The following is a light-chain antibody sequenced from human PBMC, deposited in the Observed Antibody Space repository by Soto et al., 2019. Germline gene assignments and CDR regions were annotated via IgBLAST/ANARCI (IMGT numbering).Light chain of an antibody. CDR1: QSISSY. J-gene: IGKJ4*01. Sequence: DIQMTQSPSSLSASVGDRVTITCRASQSISSYLNWYQQKPGTGPKLLIYGASSLESGVPSRFRGSGSGTDFTLTINSLQPEDFATYYCQQSYSILTFGGGTKVDIK. CDR2: GAS. V-gene: IGKV1-39*01. CDR3: QQSYSILT.